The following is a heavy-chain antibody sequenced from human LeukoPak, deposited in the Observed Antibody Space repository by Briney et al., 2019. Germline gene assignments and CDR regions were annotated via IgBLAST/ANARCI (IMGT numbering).Heavy chain of an antibody. CDR2: ISSSGYTM. CDR1: GFTFSNYE. V-gene: IGHV3-48*03. D-gene: IGHD1-26*01. J-gene: IGHJ4*02. Sequence: GGSLRLSCAASGFTFSNYEMIWVRQAPGKGLEWISNISSSGYTMHYADSVKGRFTISRDNAKNSLFLQTNSLRAEDTAVYYCARESVGALDYWGQGTLVTVSS. CDR3: ARESVGALDY.